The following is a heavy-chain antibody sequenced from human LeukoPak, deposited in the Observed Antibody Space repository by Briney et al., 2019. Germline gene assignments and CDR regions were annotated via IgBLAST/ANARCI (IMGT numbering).Heavy chain of an antibody. CDR1: AYTFSTSG. CDR2: IIGSGGST. V-gene: IGHV3-23*01. CDR3: HLRFYGMDV. D-gene: IGHD3-3*01. J-gene: IGHJ6*02. Sequence: PGGSLRLSCAASAYTFSTSGMSWVRQAPGKGLEWVSSIIGSGGSTYYADSVKGRFTISRDNSKNTLYLQMNSLRAEDTALYYCHLRFYGMDVWGQGTTVTVSS.